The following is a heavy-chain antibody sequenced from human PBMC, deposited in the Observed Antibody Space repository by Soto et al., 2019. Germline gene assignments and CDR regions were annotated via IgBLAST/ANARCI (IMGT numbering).Heavy chain of an antibody. D-gene: IGHD2-2*01. V-gene: IGHV4-30-2*01. J-gene: IGHJ5*02. CDR3: GRVPDR. CDR1: GGSISSGGYS. CDR2: MSHSGST. Sequence: QLQLQESGSGLVKPSQTLSLTCAVSGGSISSGGYSWSWIRQLPGKGLEWIGYMSHSGSTHYNPSLKSQVAISVDMSKHQFSLKLRSVTAADTVVYYCGRVPDRWGQGTLVTVSS.